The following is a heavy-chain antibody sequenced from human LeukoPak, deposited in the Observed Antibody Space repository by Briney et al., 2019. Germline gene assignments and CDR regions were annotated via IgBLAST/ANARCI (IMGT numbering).Heavy chain of an antibody. D-gene: IGHD6-19*01. CDR2: INANSGTT. J-gene: IGHJ5*01. Sequence: GGSLRLSCTASGFAFSVYAMTWLRQPPGKGLEWVSTINANSGTTSYAASVRGRFTISRDNSKNTLYLQLSTLRADDTATYYCAKPVSGGLAVTADWFHPWGQGTLVVVSS. CDR3: AKPVSGGLAVTADWFHP. V-gene: IGHV3-23*01. CDR1: GFAFSVYA.